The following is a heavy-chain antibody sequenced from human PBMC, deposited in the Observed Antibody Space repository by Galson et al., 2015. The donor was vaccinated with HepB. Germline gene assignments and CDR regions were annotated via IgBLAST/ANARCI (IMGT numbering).Heavy chain of an antibody. V-gene: IGHV5-51*01. CDR3: ARHPPFYFGSPLFDF. Sequence: QSGAEVKKPGESLKISCKGSGYIFTNYWIGWVRQMPGKGPEWMGFICPGDSNTRYSPSFQDQVTISADRSISAAYLQWSSLKASDTAMYYCARHPPFYFGSPLFDFWGQGTLVTVSS. CDR2: ICPGDSNT. D-gene: IGHD3-10*01. J-gene: IGHJ4*02. CDR1: GYIFTNYW.